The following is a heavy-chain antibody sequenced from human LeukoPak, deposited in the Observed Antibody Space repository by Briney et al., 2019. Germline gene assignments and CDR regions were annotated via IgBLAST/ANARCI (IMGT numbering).Heavy chain of an antibody. Sequence: GESLKISCKGAGYIFSSCWIGWGRQKPGKGLEWMGIIYPGDSDTSYSPSFQGQVTISADKSISTAYLQWSSLKASDTAMYYCARRFRVRGGGWFDPWGQGTLVTVSS. J-gene: IGHJ5*02. V-gene: IGHV5-51*01. D-gene: IGHD3-10*01. CDR2: IYPGDSDT. CDR3: ARRFRVRGGGWFDP. CDR1: GYIFSSCW.